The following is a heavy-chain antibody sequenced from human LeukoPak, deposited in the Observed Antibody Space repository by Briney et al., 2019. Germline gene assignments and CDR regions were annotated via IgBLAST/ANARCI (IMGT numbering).Heavy chain of an antibody. V-gene: IGHV3-7*05. CDR3: ARDYD. D-gene: IGHD3-16*01. CDR2: IKQDGSEK. Sequence: GGFLRLSCVASGFTFTNNWMTWVRQAPGKGLEWVANIKQDGSEKYYVDSVKGRFTISRDNAKNSLYLQMNSLRAEDTAVYYCARDYDWGQGTQVTVSS. CDR1: GFTFTNNW. J-gene: IGHJ4*02.